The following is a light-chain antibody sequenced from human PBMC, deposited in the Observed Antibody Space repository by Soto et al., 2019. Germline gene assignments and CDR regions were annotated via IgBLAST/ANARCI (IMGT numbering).Light chain of an antibody. J-gene: IGKJ2*01. CDR2: GAS. V-gene: IGKV3-15*01. CDR3: QQYHNWPPQYT. CDR1: QTVASN. Sequence: EIVMTQSPDSLSVSPGDGATLSCRASQTVASNLAWYQQKPGQGPRLLIHGASTRAAGVPARFRGSGSGTDFTLTISSLQSEDFAVYYCQQYHNWPPQYTFGQGTKLQIK.